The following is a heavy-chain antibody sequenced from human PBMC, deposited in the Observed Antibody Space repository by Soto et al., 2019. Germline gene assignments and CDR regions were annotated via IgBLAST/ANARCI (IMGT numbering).Heavy chain of an antibody. CDR1: GYTFTTYG. D-gene: IGHD5-18*01. CDR3: ARDRWMKVWSPDAFDI. J-gene: IGHJ3*02. CDR2: ISAYNGNT. Sequence: ASVKVSCRASGYTFTTYGINWVRQAPGQGPEWMGWISAYNGNTNYAEKVQGRVTMTTDTSTSTVYMELRSLRSDDTAVYYCARDRWMKVWSPDAFDIWGQGTMVTVSS. V-gene: IGHV1-18*01.